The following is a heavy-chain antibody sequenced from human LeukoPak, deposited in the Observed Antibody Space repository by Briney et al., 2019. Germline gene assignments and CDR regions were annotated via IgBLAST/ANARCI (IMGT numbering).Heavy chain of an antibody. Sequence: GGSLRLSCAASGFTFDDYAMHWVRQAPGKGLEWVSGISWNSGSIGYADSVKGRFTISRDNAKNSLYLQMNSLRAEDTALYYCAEGGFGELFDPDFDYWGQGTLVTVSS. V-gene: IGHV3-9*01. CDR1: GFTFDDYA. D-gene: IGHD3-10*01. CDR2: ISWNSGSI. J-gene: IGHJ4*02. CDR3: AEGGFGELFDPDFDY.